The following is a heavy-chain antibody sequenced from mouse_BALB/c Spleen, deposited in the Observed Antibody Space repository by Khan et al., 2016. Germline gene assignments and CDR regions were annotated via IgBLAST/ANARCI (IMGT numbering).Heavy chain of an antibody. CDR3: ARAVYGHYYAMDY. CDR1: GYTFSSYW. CDR2: ILPGTGNT. V-gene: IGHV1-9*01. D-gene: IGHD1-1*02. Sequence: QVQLQQSGAELMKTGASVKISCKATGYTFSSYWIEWVKQRPGHGLEWIGEILPGTGNTHYHEKFKGKATFTADTSSNTAYMQLSRLTSEDSADYYCARAVYGHYYAMDYWGQGSSVTVSS. J-gene: IGHJ4*01.